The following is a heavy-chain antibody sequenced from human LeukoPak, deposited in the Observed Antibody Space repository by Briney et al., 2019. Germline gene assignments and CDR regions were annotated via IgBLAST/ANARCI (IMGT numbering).Heavy chain of an antibody. CDR2: IYYSGST. J-gene: IGHJ4*02. CDR3: ARGPSYYDSSGYYYNHYFDY. CDR1: GGSISSYY. Sequence: SETLSLTCTVSGGSISSYYWSWIRQPPGKGLEWIGYIYYSGSTNYNPSLKSRVTISVDTSKNQFSLKLSSVTAADTAVYYCARGPSYYDSSGYYYNHYFDYWGQGTLVTVSS. D-gene: IGHD3-22*01. V-gene: IGHV4-59*01.